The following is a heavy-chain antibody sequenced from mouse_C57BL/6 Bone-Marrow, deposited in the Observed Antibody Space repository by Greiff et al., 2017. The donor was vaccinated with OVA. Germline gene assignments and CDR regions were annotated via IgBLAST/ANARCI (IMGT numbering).Heavy chain of an antibody. V-gene: IGHV1-52*01. D-gene: IGHD4-1*01. CDR2: IDPSDSET. CDR3: VGLGRDFDY. CDR1: GYTFTSYW. Sequence: QVHVKQPGAELVRPGSSVKLSCKASGYTFTSYWMHWVKQRPIQGLEWIGNIDPSDSETHYNQKFKDQATLTVDKSSSTAYMQLSSLTSEDSAVYYCVGLGRDFDYWGQGTTLTVSS. J-gene: IGHJ2*01.